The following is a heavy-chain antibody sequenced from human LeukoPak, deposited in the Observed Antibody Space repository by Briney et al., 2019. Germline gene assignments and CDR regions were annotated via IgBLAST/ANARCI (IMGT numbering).Heavy chain of an antibody. V-gene: IGHV1-2*02. CDR1: EYTFTDYY. CDR3: AKGHYHGDHPHYDGGSVDS. J-gene: IGHJ4*02. D-gene: IGHD2-15*01. Sequence: ASVKVSCKALEYTFTDYYIHWVRQAPGQGLEWMGWINPKSGGRDTNYAQKFRGRVTMTTDTSISTAYMELSRLRSDDTAVYFCAKGHYHGDHPHYDGGSVDSWGQGTHITVSS. CDR2: INPKSGGRDT.